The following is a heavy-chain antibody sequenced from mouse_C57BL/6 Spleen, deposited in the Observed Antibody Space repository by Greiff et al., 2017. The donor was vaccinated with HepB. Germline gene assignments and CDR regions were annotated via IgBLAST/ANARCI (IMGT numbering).Heavy chain of an antibody. CDR2: IYPSDSET. V-gene: IGHV1-61*01. D-gene: IGHD2-3*01. CDR1: GYTFTSYW. J-gene: IGHJ1*03. CDR3: ARDGTGYFDV. Sequence: QVQLQQPGAELVRPGSSVKLSCKASGYTFTSYWMDWVKQRPGQGLEWIGNIYPSDSETHYNQKFKDKATLTVDKSSSTAYMQLTSLTSEDSAVYHCARDGTGYFDVWGTGTTVTVSS.